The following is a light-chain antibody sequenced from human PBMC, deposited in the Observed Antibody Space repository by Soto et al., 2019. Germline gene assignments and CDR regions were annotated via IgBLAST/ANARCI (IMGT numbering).Light chain of an antibody. Sequence: QPVLTQSASASASLGSSVKLTCTLSRAHSSYIIAWHQQQPGKAPRYLMKLEGSGSYNKGSGDPDRFSGSSSGADRYLTNSSLQFEDEADYYCETWDSNTHTVFGGGTKLTVL. J-gene: IGLJ3*02. CDR2: LEGSGSY. CDR3: ETWDSNTHTV. CDR1: RAHSSYI. V-gene: IGLV4-60*02.